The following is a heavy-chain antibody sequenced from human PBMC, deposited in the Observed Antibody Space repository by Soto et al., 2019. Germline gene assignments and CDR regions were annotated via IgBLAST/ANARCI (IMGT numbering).Heavy chain of an antibody. CDR3: TTRDYYDSSGYREFFDY. Sequence: EVQLVESGGGLVKPGGSLRLSCAASGFTFSNAWMNWVRQAPGKGLEWVGRIKSKTDGGTTDYAAPVKGRFTISRDDSKNTLYLQMNSLKTEDTAVYYCTTRDYYDSSGYREFFDYWGQGTLVTVSS. V-gene: IGHV3-15*07. CDR2: IKSKTDGGTT. CDR1: GFTFSNAW. D-gene: IGHD3-22*01. J-gene: IGHJ4*02.